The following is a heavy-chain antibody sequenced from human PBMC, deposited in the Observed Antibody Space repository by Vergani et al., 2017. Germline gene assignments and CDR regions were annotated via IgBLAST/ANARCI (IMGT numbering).Heavy chain of an antibody. CDR2: IDWDDAT. J-gene: IGHJ4*02. CDR3: ARMVAIVSTILYFFDC. D-gene: IGHD2-2*02. CDR1: GFSLNTAGMR. Sequence: QVTLRESGPALLKPTQPLTLTCTFSGFSLNTAGMRVSWIRQAPGKALEWLAHIDWDDATSYRTSLKTRLTISKDTSTNHLCLTVTNVVPVHPATYYCARMVAIVSTILYFFDCGGQGTLVTVSS. V-gene: IGHV2-70*01.